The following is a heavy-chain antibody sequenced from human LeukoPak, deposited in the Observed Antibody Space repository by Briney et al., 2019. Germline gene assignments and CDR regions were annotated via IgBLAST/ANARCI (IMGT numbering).Heavy chain of an antibody. CDR1: GGSFSTYY. V-gene: IGHV4-34*01. J-gene: IGHJ4*02. CDR2: INHSGST. CDR3: TRAKRIIMIRGVITRYFDY. Sequence: SETLSLTCGVYGGSFSTYYWSWIRQPPGKRLEWIGEINHSGSTNYNPSLKSRVTISVDTSKNQFSLKLSSVTAADTAVYYCTRAKRIIMIRGVITRYFDYWGQGTLVTVSS. D-gene: IGHD3-10*01.